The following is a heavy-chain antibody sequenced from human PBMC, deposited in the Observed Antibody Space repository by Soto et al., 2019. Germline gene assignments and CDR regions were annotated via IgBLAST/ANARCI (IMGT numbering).Heavy chain of an antibody. Sequence: PSETLSLTCAVSGGSISSGGYSWSWIRQPPGKGLEWIGYIYHSGSTYYNPSLKSRVTISVDRSKNQFSLKLSSVTAADTAVYYCARGRLYFHHWREGTLVTAPQ. CDR3: ARGRLYFHH. CDR2: IYHSGST. CDR1: GGSISSGGYS. V-gene: IGHV4-30-2*01. J-gene: IGHJ1*01.